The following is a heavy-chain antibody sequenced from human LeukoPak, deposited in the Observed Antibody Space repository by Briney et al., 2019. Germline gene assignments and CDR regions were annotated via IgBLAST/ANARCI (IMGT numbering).Heavy chain of an antibody. J-gene: IGHJ4*02. CDR2: IKQDGSEK. Sequence: GGSLRLSCAASGFTFSSYAMSWVRQAPGKGLEWVANIKQDGSEKYYVDSVKGRFTISRDNAKNSLYLQMNSLRAEDTAVYYCARGYWNYVGWGQGTLVTVSS. D-gene: IGHD1-7*01. CDR3: ARGYWNYVG. V-gene: IGHV3-7*01. CDR1: GFTFSSYA.